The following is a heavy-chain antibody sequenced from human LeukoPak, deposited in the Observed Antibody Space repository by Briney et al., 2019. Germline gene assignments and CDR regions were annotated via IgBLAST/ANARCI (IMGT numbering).Heavy chain of an antibody. J-gene: IGHJ4*02. D-gene: IGHD2-2*01. CDR2: IRYDGSNK. CDR3: AKDQAPQEIVVVPAY. CDR1: GFTFSSYG. V-gene: IGHV3-30*02. Sequence: GGSLRLSCAASGFTFSSYGMHWVRQAPGKGLEWVAFIRYDGSNKYYADSVKGRFTISRDNSKNTLYLQMNSLRAEDTAVYYCAKDQAPQEIVVVPAYWGQGTLVTVSS.